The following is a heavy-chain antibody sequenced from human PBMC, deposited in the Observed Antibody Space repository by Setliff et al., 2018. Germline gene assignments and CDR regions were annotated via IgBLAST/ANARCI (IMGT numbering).Heavy chain of an antibody. Sequence: GESLKISCKGSGYTFTSYGISWVRQAPGQGLEWMGWISPYYGSTDYAQKFQGRVTMTTDTSTSTAYMQLSSLGSEDTAVYYCVREGVDSRSSTDYRYYMDVWGKGTTVTVSS. CDR2: ISPYYGST. J-gene: IGHJ6*03. CDR1: GYTFTSYG. V-gene: IGHV1-18*01. D-gene: IGHD3-22*01. CDR3: VREGVDSRSSTDYRYYMDV.